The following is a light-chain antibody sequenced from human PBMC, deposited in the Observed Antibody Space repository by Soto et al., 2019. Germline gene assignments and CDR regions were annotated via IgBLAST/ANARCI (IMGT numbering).Light chain of an antibody. Sequence: EIVLTQSPATLSLSPVERATLSCRASQSVSNYLSWYQQKPGQAPRLLIYGASSRATGIPDRFRGSGSGADFTLTISRLEPEDFAVYYCQQYGTSPYTFGQGPRWIS. V-gene: IGKV3-20*01. CDR3: QQYGTSPYT. CDR2: GAS. CDR1: QSVSNY. J-gene: IGKJ2*01.